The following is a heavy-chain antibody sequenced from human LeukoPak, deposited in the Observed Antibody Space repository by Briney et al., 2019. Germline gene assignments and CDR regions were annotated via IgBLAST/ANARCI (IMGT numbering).Heavy chain of an antibody. D-gene: IGHD3-16*01. CDR2: TNPNSGNP. Sequence: ASVTVSRTVSGYTLTELTMHWVRQAPGQGLERMGWTNPNSGNPGYAQKFQGRVTMTRNTSISTAYMELSSLRSEDTAVYYCATWGAYYYYYMDVWGKGTTVTISS. CDR1: GYTLTELT. CDR3: ATWGAYYYYYMDV. V-gene: IGHV1-8*01. J-gene: IGHJ6*03.